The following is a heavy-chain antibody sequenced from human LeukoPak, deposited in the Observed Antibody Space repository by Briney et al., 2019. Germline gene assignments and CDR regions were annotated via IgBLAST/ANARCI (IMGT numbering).Heavy chain of an antibody. V-gene: IGHV3-66*01. Sequence: PGGSLRLSCAASGFTVSSNYMSWVRQAPGKGLEWVSVIYSGGSTYYADSVKGRFTISRDNSKNTLYFQMNSLRAEDTAVYYCARALYGSGSPYYFDYWGQGTLVTVSS. D-gene: IGHD3-10*01. CDR3: ARALYGSGSPYYFDY. J-gene: IGHJ4*02. CDR2: IYSGGST. CDR1: GFTVSSNY.